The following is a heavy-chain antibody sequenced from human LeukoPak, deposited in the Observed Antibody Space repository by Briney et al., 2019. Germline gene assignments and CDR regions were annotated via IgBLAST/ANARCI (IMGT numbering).Heavy chain of an antibody. Sequence: GGSLRLSCAASGFTVSSNYMSWVRQAPGKGLEWVSVIYSGGSTYYADSVKGRFTIPRDNSKNTLYLQMNSLRAEDTAVYYCARGYGYSYGYGPFDYWGQGTLVTVSS. D-gene: IGHD5-18*01. CDR2: IYSGGST. V-gene: IGHV3-53*01. CDR3: ARGYGYSYGYGPFDY. CDR1: GFTVSSNY. J-gene: IGHJ4*02.